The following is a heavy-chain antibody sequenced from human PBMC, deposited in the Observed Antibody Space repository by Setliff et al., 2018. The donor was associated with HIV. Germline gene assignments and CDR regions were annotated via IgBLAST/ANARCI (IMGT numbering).Heavy chain of an antibody. Sequence: PSETLSLTCAVSGYSISSGHYWGWIRQPAGKGLEWIGRIYASGRTNYNPSLKSRVTLSVDTSKNQFSLKVTSVTAADTAVYYCAREIQFSATTYYYYYMDDWGRGTTVTVSS. CDR2: IYASGRT. CDR1: GYSISSGHY. CDR3: AREIQFSATTYYYYYMDD. D-gene: IGHD5-18*01. V-gene: IGHV4-4*07. J-gene: IGHJ6*03.